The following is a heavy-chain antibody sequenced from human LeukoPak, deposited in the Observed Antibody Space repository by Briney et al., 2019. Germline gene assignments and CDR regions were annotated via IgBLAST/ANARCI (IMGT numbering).Heavy chain of an antibody. CDR1: GLKFRNYG. CDR2: IWYDGSHQ. Sequence: GGSLRLSCVASGLKFRNYGMHWVRQAPGKGLEWVTFIWYDGSHQYYIDSAKGRFTVSRDNAKSTLYLQMDSLRAEVTAVYYCATDRNEGKYYDYWGQGTLVTVPS. D-gene: IGHD2/OR15-2a*01. V-gene: IGHV3-30*02. J-gene: IGHJ4*02. CDR3: ATDRNEGKYYDY.